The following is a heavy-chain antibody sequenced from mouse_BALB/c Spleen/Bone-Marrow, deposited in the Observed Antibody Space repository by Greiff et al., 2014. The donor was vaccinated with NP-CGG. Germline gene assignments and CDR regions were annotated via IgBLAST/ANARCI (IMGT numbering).Heavy chain of an antibody. D-gene: IGHD2-4*01. CDR1: GFTFSSYT. J-gene: IGHJ4*01. V-gene: IGHV5-12-2*01. Sequence: EVMLVESGGGLVQPGGSLKLSCTASGFTFSSYTMSWVRQTPEKRLEWVAYISNGGDSTYYPDTVKGRFTISRDNAKNTLYLQMSSLKSEDTAMYYCARHYYDYFYYAMDYWGQGTSVTVSS. CDR2: ISNGGDST. CDR3: ARHYYDYFYYAMDY.